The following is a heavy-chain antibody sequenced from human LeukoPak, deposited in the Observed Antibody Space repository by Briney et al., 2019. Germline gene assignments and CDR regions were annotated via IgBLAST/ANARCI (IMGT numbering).Heavy chain of an antibody. J-gene: IGHJ6*02. CDR1: GGSISSYY. CDR3: ARHGGDGRGTYIYYYGLDV. V-gene: IGHV4-59*08. Sequence: SETLSLTCTVSGGSISSYYWSWIRQPPGKGLERIGYIYYSGTTSYNPSLKSRVTISVDTSKNHFSLKLSSVTAADTAVYYCARHGGDGRGTYIYYYGLDVWGQGTTVTVSS. D-gene: IGHD2-21*02. CDR2: IYYSGTT.